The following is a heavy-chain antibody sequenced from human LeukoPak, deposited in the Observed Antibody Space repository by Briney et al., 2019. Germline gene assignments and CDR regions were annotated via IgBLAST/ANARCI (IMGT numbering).Heavy chain of an antibody. CDR3: ARDLKRRVYYDSSGSDDAFDI. CDR1: GFTFSSYN. Sequence: GGSLRLSCAASGFTFSSYNMNWVRQAPGKGLEWVSSISSSSSYIYYADSVKGRFTISRDNAKNSLYLQMNSLRVEDTAVYYCARDLKRRVYYDSSGSDDAFDIWGQGTMVTVSS. J-gene: IGHJ3*02. V-gene: IGHV3-21*01. CDR2: ISSSSSYI. D-gene: IGHD3-22*01.